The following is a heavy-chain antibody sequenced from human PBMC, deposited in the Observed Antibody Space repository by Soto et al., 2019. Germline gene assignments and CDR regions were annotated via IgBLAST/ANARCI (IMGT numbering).Heavy chain of an antibody. V-gene: IGHV3-11*06. D-gene: IGHD4-17*01. CDR1: GFTFSESF. Sequence: GGSLRLSCAASGFTFSESFMSWIRQAPGKGLEWASSISTTSTFTDYAASLKGRVTVSRDNSRNALFLQLDSLRDEDTAVYFCARGAVSRQHFYYGFDVWGQGTTVTVSS. CDR3: ARGAVSRQHFYYGFDV. CDR2: ISTTSTFT. J-gene: IGHJ6*02.